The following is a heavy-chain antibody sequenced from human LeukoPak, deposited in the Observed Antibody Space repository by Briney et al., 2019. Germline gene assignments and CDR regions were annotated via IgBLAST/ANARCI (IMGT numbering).Heavy chain of an antibody. CDR1: GFTFSSYA. V-gene: IGHV3-23*01. CDR2: ISGSGDNT. J-gene: IGHJ4*02. Sequence: GGSLRLSCAASGFTFSSYAMTWVRQAPGEGLEWVSGISGSGDNTYYADSGKGRFTISRDNPKNTLYLQMNSLRAEDTAVYYCAKASHQLLFRPPDYWGQGTLVTVSS. CDR3: AKASHQLLFRPPDY. D-gene: IGHD2-2*01.